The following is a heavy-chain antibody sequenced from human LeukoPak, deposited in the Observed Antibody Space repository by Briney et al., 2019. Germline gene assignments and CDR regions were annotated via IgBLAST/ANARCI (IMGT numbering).Heavy chain of an antibody. CDR1: GGSISSGGYY. V-gene: IGHV4-31*03. CDR3: AILAAAGRRANWFDP. D-gene: IGHD6-13*01. CDR2: IYYSEST. J-gene: IGHJ5*02. Sequence: PSQTLSLTCTVSGGSISSGGYYWSWIRQHPGKGLECIGYIYYSESTYYNPSLKSRVTISVDTSKNQFSLKLSSVTAADTAVYYCAILAAAGRRANWFDPWGQGTLVTVSS.